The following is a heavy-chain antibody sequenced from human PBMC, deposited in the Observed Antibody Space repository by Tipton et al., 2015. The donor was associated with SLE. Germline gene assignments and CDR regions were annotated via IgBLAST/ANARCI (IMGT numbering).Heavy chain of an antibody. CDR1: GFSFSRNG. D-gene: IGHD1-26*01. V-gene: IGHV3-30*19. CDR2: IQYDGSNR. Sequence: SLRLSCAASGFSFSRNGMHWVRQAPGKGLEWVSFIQYDGSNRQHADSVEGRIIISRDNSKNTLYLQMNRLRPEDTAVYYCARVTGVGPFAHVDDWGQGALVIVSS. CDR3: ARVTGVGPFAHVDD. J-gene: IGHJ4*02.